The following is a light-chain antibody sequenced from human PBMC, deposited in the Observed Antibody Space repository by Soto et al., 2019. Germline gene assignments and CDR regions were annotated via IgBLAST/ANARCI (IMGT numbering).Light chain of an antibody. CDR3: QQYNSYPPS. J-gene: IGKJ4*01. V-gene: IGKV1-5*03. CDR2: KAS. CDR1: QSISRW. Sequence: DIQMTQSPSTLSASVGDRVIITCRASQSISRWVAWYQQKPGKAPKLLIYKASNLQGGVPSRFSGSGSGAEFTLTISSLQPDDFATYYCQQYNSYPPSFGGGTKVDIK.